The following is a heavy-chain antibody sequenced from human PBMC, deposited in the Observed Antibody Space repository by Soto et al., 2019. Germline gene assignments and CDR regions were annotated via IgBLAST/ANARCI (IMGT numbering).Heavy chain of an antibody. J-gene: IGHJ4*02. V-gene: IGHV1-58*01. Sequence: SVKVSCKASGFTFTSSAVQWVRQARGQRLEWIGWIVVGSGNTNYAQKFQERVTITRDMSTRTAYMELSSLRSEDTAVYYCAALYDSSGYVDYWGQGTLVTVSS. D-gene: IGHD3-22*01. CDR1: GFTFTSSA. CDR2: IVVGSGNT. CDR3: AALYDSSGYVDY.